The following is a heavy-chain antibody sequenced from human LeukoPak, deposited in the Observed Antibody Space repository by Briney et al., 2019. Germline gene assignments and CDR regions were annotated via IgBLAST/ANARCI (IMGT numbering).Heavy chain of an antibody. V-gene: IGHV3-73*01. Sequence: GGSLRHSCAASGFTFSGSAMHWVRQASGKGLEWVGRIRSKANSYATAYAASVKGRFTISRDDSKNTAYLQMNSLKTEDTAVYYCTSRLTVTTLRANAFDIWGQGTMVTVSS. J-gene: IGHJ3*02. CDR2: IRSKANSYAT. CDR3: TSRLTVTTLRANAFDI. CDR1: GFTFSGSA. D-gene: IGHD4-17*01.